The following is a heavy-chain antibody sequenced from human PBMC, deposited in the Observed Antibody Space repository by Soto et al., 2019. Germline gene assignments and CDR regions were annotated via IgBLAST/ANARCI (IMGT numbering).Heavy chain of an antibody. D-gene: IGHD1-1*01. CDR3: AKYPISRPTKFEP. J-gene: IGHJ4*02. CDR1: GFTFNNYA. V-gene: IGHV3-23*01. CDR2: ITHSGSRS. Sequence: EVQLLESGGGMVQPGGSLRLSCTASGFTFNNYAMSWVRQAPGKGLEWVSGITHSGSRSQYADSVMGRFTVSRDNSKNTLSLQMNTLRAEDTALYYCAKYPISRPTKFEPWGQGTLVAVS.